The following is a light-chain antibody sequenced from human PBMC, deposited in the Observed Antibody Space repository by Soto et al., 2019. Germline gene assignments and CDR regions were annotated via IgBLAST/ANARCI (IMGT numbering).Light chain of an antibody. V-gene: IGKV1-5*01. CDR3: QQYNTYS. CDR1: QSISKW. J-gene: IGKJ1*01. Sequence: DIQMTQSPSTRPASVGDTVTITCRASQSISKWLAWYQQKPGTAPKLLIYHASTLESGVPSRFSGSGSGTEFSLTISSLQPDDFATYYCQQYNTYSFGQGTKVDI. CDR2: HAS.